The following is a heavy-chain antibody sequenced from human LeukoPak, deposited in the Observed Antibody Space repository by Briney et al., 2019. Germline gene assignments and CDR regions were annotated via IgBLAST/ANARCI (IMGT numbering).Heavy chain of an antibody. CDR3: AKHSEKYSGSYFRY. CDR2: VSSNGAKT. V-gene: IGHV3-23*01. J-gene: IGHJ4*02. Sequence: GGSLRLSCAASGFTFSSYAITWVRQAPGKGLEWVSAVSSNGAKTYYADSVKGRFTISRDNYKNMVFLQMNSLRAEDTAIYYCAKHSEKYSGSYFRYWGQGTLVTVSS. CDR1: GFTFSSYA. D-gene: IGHD1-26*01.